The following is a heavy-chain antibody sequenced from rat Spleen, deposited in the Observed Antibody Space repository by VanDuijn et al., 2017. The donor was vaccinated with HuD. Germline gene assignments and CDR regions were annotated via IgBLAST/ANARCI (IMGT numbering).Heavy chain of an antibody. CDR3: ATEGNWFAY. D-gene: IGHD1-11*01. CDR2: ISYGDSSGHSGT. CDR1: GFTFSDYN. Sequence: EVQLVESDGGLVQPGRSLKLSCAASGFTFSDYNMAWVRQAPTTGLEWVATISYGDSSGHSGTYYRDSVKGRFTISRDNAKSTLSLQMDSLKSEDTATYYCATEGNWFAYWGQGTLVTVSS. J-gene: IGHJ3*01. V-gene: IGHV5-29*01.